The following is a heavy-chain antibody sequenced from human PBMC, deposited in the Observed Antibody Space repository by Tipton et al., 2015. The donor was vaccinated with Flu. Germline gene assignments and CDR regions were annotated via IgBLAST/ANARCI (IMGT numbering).Heavy chain of an antibody. J-gene: IGHJ4*02. CDR1: GFSFSNSW. CDR2: IKQDGSEK. CDR3: ASYYSSGYYGSDY. V-gene: IGHV3-7*01. D-gene: IGHD6-19*01. Sequence: SLRLSCAASGFSFSNSWMDWVRQTPGKGLEWVANIKQDGSEKYYVDSVKGRFTISRDNAKNSLYLEMNSLRAEDTAVYYCASYYSSGYYGSDYWGQGTLVTVSS.